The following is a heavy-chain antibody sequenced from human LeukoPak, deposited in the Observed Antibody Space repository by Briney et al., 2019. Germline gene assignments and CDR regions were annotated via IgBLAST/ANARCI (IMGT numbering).Heavy chain of an antibody. CDR3: AKDGGGYYPSYYYYMDV. D-gene: IGHD3-22*01. Sequence: QPGGSLRLSCAASGFTFSSYEMNWVRQAPGKGLEWVSYISSSGSTIYYADSVKGRFTISRDNSKNTLYLQMNSLRAEDTAVYYCAKDGGGYYPSYYYYMDVWGKGTTVTISS. J-gene: IGHJ6*03. V-gene: IGHV3-48*03. CDR2: ISSSGSTI. CDR1: GFTFSSYE.